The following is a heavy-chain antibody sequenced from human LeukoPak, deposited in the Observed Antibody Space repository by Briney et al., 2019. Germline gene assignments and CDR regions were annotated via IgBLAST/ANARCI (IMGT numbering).Heavy chain of an antibody. CDR2: IYPGESDI. V-gene: IGHV5-51*01. Sequence: GESLKISCKVSGYNFMTYWIGWVRQMPGKGLEWMGIIYPGESDIRYSPSFRGQVTISADKSISTAYLQWSSLKASDTAIYYCARASGDGRFDYWGQGTLVTVSS. CDR3: ARASGDGRFDY. J-gene: IGHJ4*02. D-gene: IGHD4-17*01. CDR1: GYNFMTYW.